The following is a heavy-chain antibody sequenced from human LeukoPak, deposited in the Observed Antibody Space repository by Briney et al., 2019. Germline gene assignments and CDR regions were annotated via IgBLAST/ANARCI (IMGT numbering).Heavy chain of an antibody. V-gene: IGHV3-33*01. CDR2: IWYDGSNK. CDR3: GRDLSRLIIDY. D-gene: IGHD6-25*01. J-gene: IGHJ4*02. CDR1: GFTFSRHG. Sequence: GGSLRLSCAASGFTFSRHGMHWVRQAPGKGLEWMEVIWYDGSNKYYADSVKRRFTISRDNSKNTLYLQMNSLRVEDTAVYDCGRDLSRLIIDYWGQGTLVTVSS.